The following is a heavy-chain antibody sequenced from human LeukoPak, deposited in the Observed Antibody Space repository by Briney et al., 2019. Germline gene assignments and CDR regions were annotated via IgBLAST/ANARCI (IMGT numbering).Heavy chain of an antibody. V-gene: IGHV3-23*01. D-gene: IGHD5-24*01. CDR2: IVGNGGDI. CDR3: AKDRIPDGKYSIDF. J-gene: IGHJ4*01. Sequence: PGGSLRLSCAASGFTFSTYAMSWVRQAPGKGLEWVSVIVGNGGDIDYADSVKGRFTISRDNSKNTLYLQMNSLRAEDTAVYYCAKDRIPDGKYSIDFWGQGTLVTVSS. CDR1: GFTFSTYA.